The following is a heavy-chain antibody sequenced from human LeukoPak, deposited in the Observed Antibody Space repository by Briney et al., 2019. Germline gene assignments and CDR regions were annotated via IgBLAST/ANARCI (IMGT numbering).Heavy chain of an antibody. Sequence: GGSLRLSCAASGFTFSSYGMHWVRRAPGKGLEWVAVISYDGSNKYYADSVKGRFTISRDNSKNTLYLQMNSLRAEDTAVYYCAKEEDYGDYTDYWGQGTLVTVSS. CDR1: GFTFSSYG. CDR2: ISYDGSNK. V-gene: IGHV3-30*18. CDR3: AKEEDYGDYTDY. D-gene: IGHD4-17*01. J-gene: IGHJ4*02.